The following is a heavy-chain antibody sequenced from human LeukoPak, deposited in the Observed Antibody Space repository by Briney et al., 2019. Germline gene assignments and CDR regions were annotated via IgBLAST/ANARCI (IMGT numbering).Heavy chain of an antibody. Sequence: PGGSLRLSCAASGFTFSNAWMSWVRQAPGKGLEWVGRIKSKTDGGTTDYAAPVKGRFTISRDDSKNTLYLQMNSLKTEDTAVYYCTTWDIVVVVAALNYYYMDVWGKGTTVTVSS. D-gene: IGHD2-15*01. CDR1: GFTFSNAW. CDR2: IKSKTDGGTT. CDR3: TTWDIVVVVAALNYYYMDV. V-gene: IGHV3-15*01. J-gene: IGHJ6*03.